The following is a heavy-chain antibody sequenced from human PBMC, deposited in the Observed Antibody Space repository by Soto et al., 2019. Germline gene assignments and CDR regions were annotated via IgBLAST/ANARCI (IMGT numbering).Heavy chain of an antibody. CDR2: IYYSGNT. J-gene: IGHJ6*02. V-gene: IGHV4-30-4*01. CDR3: ARVYSSSGYYYGMDV. Sequence: PSETLSLTCSVSGGSISSGYYYWSWIRQPPGKRLEWIGNIYYSGNTYYNPSLKSRLIISIDTSKNQFSLKLSSVTAADTAVYYCARVYSSSGYYYGMDVWGQGTTGTVSS. CDR1: GGSISSGYYY. D-gene: IGHD6-6*01.